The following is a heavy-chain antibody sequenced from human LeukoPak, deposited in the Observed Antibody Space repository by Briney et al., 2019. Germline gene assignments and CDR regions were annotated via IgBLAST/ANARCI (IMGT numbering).Heavy chain of an antibody. J-gene: IGHJ5*02. CDR3: ARDAITMIGGHPGVLHWFDP. CDR1: GYTFTSYG. CDR2: ISAYNGNT. Sequence: GASVKVSCKASGYTFTSYGISWVRQAPGQGLEWMGWISAYNGNTNYAQKLQGRVTMTTDTSTSTAYMELRGLRSDDTAVYYCARDAITMIGGHPGVLHWFDPWGQGTLVTVSS. D-gene: IGHD3-22*01. V-gene: IGHV1-18*01.